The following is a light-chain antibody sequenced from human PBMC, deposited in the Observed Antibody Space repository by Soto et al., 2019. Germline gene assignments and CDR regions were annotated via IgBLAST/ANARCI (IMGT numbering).Light chain of an antibody. J-gene: IGLJ2*01. CDR2: DVT. Sequence: QSALTQPRSVSGSPGQSVTISCTGTSSDVGAYDYVSWYQQHPGKAPKLLIYDVTRRPSGVPDRFSGSKSGNTASLTISGFQAEDEDDYHCCSYACSYGYVIFGGGTQLTVL. CDR3: CSYACSYGYVI. V-gene: IGLV2-11*01. CDR1: SSDVGAYDY.